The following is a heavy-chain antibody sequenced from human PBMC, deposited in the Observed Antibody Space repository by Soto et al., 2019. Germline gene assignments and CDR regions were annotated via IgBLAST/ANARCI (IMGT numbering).Heavy chain of an antibody. CDR3: ARHPFGGYAFDS. CDR1: CASINSNVHY. Sequence: SETLSLTCTVSCASINSNVHYWGLVRQSPGKGLEWIASVFYTGSPYHNPSLESRGSISVDTSDNQFSLKVTSVTAADTGIYYCARHPFGGYAFDSWGQGTLVTVS. V-gene: IGHV4-39*01. CDR2: VFYTGSP. J-gene: IGHJ4*02. D-gene: IGHD3-16*01.